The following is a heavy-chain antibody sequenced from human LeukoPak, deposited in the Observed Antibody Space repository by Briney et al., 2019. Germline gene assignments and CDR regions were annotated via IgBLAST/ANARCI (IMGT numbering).Heavy chain of an antibody. D-gene: IGHD3-3*01. Sequence: KTGGSLRLSCAASGFTFSSYAMNWVRQAPGKGLEWVSGITSSGDNTYYADSVKGRFTISRDDSKKTLWLQLNSLRVEDTAVYYCAKDRVAIFGVVTTHWFDPWGQGTLVTVSS. CDR1: GFTFSSYA. CDR3: AKDRVAIFGVVTTHWFDP. J-gene: IGHJ5*02. V-gene: IGHV3-23*01. CDR2: ITSSGDNT.